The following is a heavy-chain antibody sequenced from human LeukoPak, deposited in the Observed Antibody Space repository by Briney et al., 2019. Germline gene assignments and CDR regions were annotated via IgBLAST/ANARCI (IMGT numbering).Heavy chain of an antibody. CDR1: GFTFTIFG. Sequence: HAGGSLRLSCAASGFTFTIFGFNWVRQAPGKVPEWVSYIDARSGITYYADSVEGRFTISRDNAQESVFLQMNSLRADDTAVYYCARTYDFGRGPPGDAFDNWGPGTLDTVSS. D-gene: IGHD3-3*01. CDR2: IDARSGIT. J-gene: IGHJ3*02. CDR3: ARTYDFGRGPPGDAFDN. V-gene: IGHV3-48*01.